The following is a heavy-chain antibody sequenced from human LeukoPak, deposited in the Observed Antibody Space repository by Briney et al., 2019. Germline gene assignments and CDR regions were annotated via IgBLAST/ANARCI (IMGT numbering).Heavy chain of an antibody. J-gene: IGHJ3*02. D-gene: IGHD1-26*01. CDR2: IYYSGST. CDR1: GGSISSSSYY. V-gene: IGHV4-39*07. Sequence: SETLSLTCSVSGGSISSSSYYWGWIRQSPGKGLEWIGSIYYSGSTYYNPSLKSRVTISVDTSKNQFSLKLSSVTAADTAVYYCARMVPWELPDAAFDIWGQGTMVTVSS. CDR3: ARMVPWELPDAAFDI.